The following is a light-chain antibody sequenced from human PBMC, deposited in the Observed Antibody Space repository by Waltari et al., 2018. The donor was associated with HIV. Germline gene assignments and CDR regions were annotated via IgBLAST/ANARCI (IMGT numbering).Light chain of an antibody. CDR1: QTVISDY. V-gene: IGKV3-20*01. Sequence: EIVLTQPPGTLSLSPGERATLSCRASQTVISDYLAWYQLKPGQAPRLLMYGASTRASGIPDRFSGSGSATDFTLTISRLEPEDFAVYYCQQYGNSPRTFGQGTNLEIK. CDR2: GAS. CDR3: QQYGNSPRT. J-gene: IGKJ2*01.